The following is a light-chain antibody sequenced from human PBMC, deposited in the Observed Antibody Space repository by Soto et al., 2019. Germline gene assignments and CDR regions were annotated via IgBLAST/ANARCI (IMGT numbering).Light chain of an antibody. Sequence: QSALTQPPSASGSPGQSVTISCTGTSSDIGAYIYVSWYQQHPGKAPKLMISDVSKRPSGVPDRFSGSKSGNTDSLTISGLQAEDEADYYCCSYAGDLALFGGGTKVTVL. CDR2: DVS. CDR3: CSYAGDLAL. CDR1: SSDIGAYIY. V-gene: IGLV2-8*01. J-gene: IGLJ2*01.